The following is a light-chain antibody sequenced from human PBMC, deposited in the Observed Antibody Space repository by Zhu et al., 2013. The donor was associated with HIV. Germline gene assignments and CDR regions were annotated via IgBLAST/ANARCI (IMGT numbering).Light chain of an antibody. CDR2: MGS. V-gene: IGKV2-28*01. Sequence: DIVMTQSPLSLPVTPGEPASISCRSSQSLLHSDGYNCLDWYLQKPGQSPQLLIYMGSNRASGVPDRFSGSGSGTDFTLKISRVEAADVGVYYCMQALQTPRTFGQGTKLEIK. CDR1: QSLLHSDGYNC. J-gene: IGKJ2*01. CDR3: MQALQTPRT.